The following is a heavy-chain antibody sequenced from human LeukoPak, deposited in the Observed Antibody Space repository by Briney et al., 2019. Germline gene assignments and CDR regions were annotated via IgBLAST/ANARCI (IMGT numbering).Heavy chain of an antibody. Sequence: SETLSLTCTVSGGSISSYYWSWIRQPAGKGLEWIGRIYTSGSTNYNPSLKSRVTMSVDTSKNQFSLKLSSVTAADTAVYYCARARGCSSTSCLNWFDPWGQGTLVTVSS. V-gene: IGHV4-4*07. CDR3: ARARGCSSTSCLNWFDP. CDR2: IYTSGST. CDR1: GGSISSYY. J-gene: IGHJ5*02. D-gene: IGHD2-2*01.